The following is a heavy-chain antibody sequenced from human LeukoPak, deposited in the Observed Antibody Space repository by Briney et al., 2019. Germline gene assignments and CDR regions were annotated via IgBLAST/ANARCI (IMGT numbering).Heavy chain of an antibody. CDR2: IYSGGST. CDR3: ARGIAAADYGMDV. J-gene: IGHJ6*02. CDR1: GFTVSSNY. V-gene: IGHV3-53*01. Sequence: GGSLRLSCAASGFTVSSNYMSWVRQAPGKGLEWVSVIYSGGSTYYADSVKGRFTISRDNSKNTLYLQMNSLRAEDTAVYYCARGIAAADYGMDVWGQGTTVTVSS. D-gene: IGHD6-13*01.